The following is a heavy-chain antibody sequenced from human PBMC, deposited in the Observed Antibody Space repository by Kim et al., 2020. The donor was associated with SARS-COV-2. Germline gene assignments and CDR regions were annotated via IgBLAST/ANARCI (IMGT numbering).Heavy chain of an antibody. CDR1: GDSSTSPGYY. J-gene: IGHJ4*02. V-gene: IGHV4-39*01. Sequence: SETLSLTCTVSGDSSTSPGYYWGWIRQPAGKGLEWVGTVDDSGTTYYNPSLKSRLTVSADTSKNQFFLKLTAVTAADTGLYCCARHSRWIYNSDRWGQGTLVTVSS. CDR3: ARHSRWIYNSDR. D-gene: IGHD5-12*01. CDR2: VDDSGTT.